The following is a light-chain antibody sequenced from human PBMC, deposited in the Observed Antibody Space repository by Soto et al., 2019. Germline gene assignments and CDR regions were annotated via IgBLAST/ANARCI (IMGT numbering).Light chain of an antibody. CDR1: SSNVGSNY. V-gene: IGLV1-51*01. Sequence: QSVLTQPPSVSAAPGQKVIISCSGSSSNVGSNYVSWYQQLPGKAPKLLIYDKNERPSGISDRFSASKSGTSATLGITGLQTGDEADYYCGAWDHSLNVGVFGGGTKLTV. J-gene: IGLJ3*02. CDR3: GAWDHSLNVGV. CDR2: DKN.